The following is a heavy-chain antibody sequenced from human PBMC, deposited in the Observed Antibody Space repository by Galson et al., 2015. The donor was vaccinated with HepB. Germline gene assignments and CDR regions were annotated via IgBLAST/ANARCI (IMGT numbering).Heavy chain of an antibody. CDR1: GFTFSSYW. CDR2: INQDGSSK. V-gene: IGHV3-7*03. CDR3: ARRISLVRGIITKPDYYYGMDV. J-gene: IGHJ6*02. D-gene: IGHD3-10*01. Sequence: SLRLSCAASGFTFSSYWMNWVRQAPGKGLEWVAHINQDGSSKYYVDSVKGRFTIYRDNAKDSVYRQLESLRAEDTAVYYSARRISLVRGIITKPDYYYGMDVWGQGTTVTVAS.